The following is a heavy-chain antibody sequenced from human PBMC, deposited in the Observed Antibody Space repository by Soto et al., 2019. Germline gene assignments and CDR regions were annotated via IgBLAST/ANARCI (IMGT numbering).Heavy chain of an antibody. CDR1: GFTFSSYE. Sequence: VGSLRLSCAASGFTFSSYEMNWVRQVPGKGLELVSYISSSGNTIHYADSVKGRFTIYRDNAKSSLYLQMNSLRPEDTAVYYCARLSGTYGRRHYFDSWGQGTQVTVSS. CDR3: ARLSGTYGRRHYFDS. V-gene: IGHV3-48*03. J-gene: IGHJ4*02. D-gene: IGHD3-16*01. CDR2: ISSSGNTI.